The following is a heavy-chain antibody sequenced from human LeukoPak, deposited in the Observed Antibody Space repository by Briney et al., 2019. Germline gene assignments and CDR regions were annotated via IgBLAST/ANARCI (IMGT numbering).Heavy chain of an antibody. D-gene: IGHD3-16*01. Sequence: PGRSLRLSCAASGFTFSSYAMHWVRQAPGKGLEWVAVISYDGSNKYYADSVKGRFIISRDNSKNTLYLQMNSLRAEDTAVYYCARARPYDYVWGSYSYWGQGTLVTVSS. J-gene: IGHJ4*02. CDR2: ISYDGSNK. V-gene: IGHV3-30-3*01. CDR3: ARARPYDYVWGSYSY. CDR1: GFTFSSYA.